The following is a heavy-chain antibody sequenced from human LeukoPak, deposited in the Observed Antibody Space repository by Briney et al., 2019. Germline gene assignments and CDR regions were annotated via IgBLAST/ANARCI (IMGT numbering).Heavy chain of an antibody. Sequence: SETLSLTCTVSGGSISSSSYYWGWIRQPPGKGPQWIGSMYYSGSTYYNPSLKSRVTISVGTSKNQFSLKLSSVTAADTAVYYCARRRPSSTSYIFDYWGRGTLVTVSS. V-gene: IGHV4-39*01. CDR2: MYYSGST. D-gene: IGHD2-2*01. CDR3: ARRRPSSTSYIFDY. J-gene: IGHJ4*02. CDR1: GGSISSSSYY.